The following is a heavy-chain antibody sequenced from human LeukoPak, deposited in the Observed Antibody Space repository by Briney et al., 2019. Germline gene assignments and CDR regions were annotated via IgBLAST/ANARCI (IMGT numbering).Heavy chain of an antibody. Sequence: LPRGSLRLSCAASGFTFSSYWMHWVRQAPGKGLLWVSRINSDGSSTSYADSVKGRFTISRDNAKNTLYLQMNSLRAEDTAVYYCARGYSSGWYRGFDYWGQGTLVTVSS. CDR3: ARGYSSGWYRGFDY. D-gene: IGHD6-19*01. V-gene: IGHV3-74*01. J-gene: IGHJ4*02. CDR2: INSDGSST. CDR1: GFTFSSYW.